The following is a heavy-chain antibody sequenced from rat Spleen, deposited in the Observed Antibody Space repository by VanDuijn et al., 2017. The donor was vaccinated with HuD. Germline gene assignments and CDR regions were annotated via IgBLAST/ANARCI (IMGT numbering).Heavy chain of an antibody. J-gene: IGHJ2*01. CDR2: ISYGDSSAHIST. D-gene: IGHD1-4*01. CDR1: GFTFSDYG. CDR3: ARRHYGYTDYFDY. V-gene: IGHV5-29*01. Sequence: EVQLVESGGGLVQPGRSLELSCAASGFTFSDYGMAWVRQAPTKGLEWVATISYGDSSAHISTYYRDSVKGRLPNSRDNSKSTLSLQMDSLRSEDTATYYCARRHYGYTDYFDYWGQGVMVTVSS.